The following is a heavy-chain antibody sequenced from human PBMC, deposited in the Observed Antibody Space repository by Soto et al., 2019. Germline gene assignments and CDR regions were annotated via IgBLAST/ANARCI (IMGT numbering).Heavy chain of an antibody. CDR1: GYSFTSYW. Sequence: PGESLKISCQGSGYSFTSYWIGWVRQMPGKGLEWMGIIYPGDSDTRYSPSFQGQVTISADKSISTAYLQWSSLKASDTAMYYCASRSIAAPRYYYYMDVWGKGTTVTVSS. V-gene: IGHV5-51*01. CDR3: ASRSIAAPRYYYYMDV. CDR2: IYPGDSDT. D-gene: IGHD6-6*01. J-gene: IGHJ6*03.